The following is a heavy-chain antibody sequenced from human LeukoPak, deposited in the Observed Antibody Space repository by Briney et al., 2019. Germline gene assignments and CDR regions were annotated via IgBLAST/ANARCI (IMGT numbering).Heavy chain of an antibody. V-gene: IGHV1-2*06. J-gene: IGHJ4*02. Sequence: ASVKVSCKASGYTFTGYYMHWVRQAPGQGLEWMGRINPNSGGTNYAQKFQGRVTMTRDTSISTAYMELSSLRSEDTAVYYCASNRNNYDSSGYYVDYWGQGTLVTVSS. CDR2: INPNSGGT. D-gene: IGHD3-22*01. CDR3: ASNRNNYDSSGYYVDY. CDR1: GYTFTGYY.